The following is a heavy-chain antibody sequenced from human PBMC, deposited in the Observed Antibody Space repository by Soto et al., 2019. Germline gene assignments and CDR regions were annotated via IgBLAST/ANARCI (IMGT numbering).Heavy chain of an antibody. V-gene: IGHV1-8*01. CDR3: ARVFGSIDY. J-gene: IGHJ4*02. CDR1: GYTFTSYD. D-gene: IGHD2-21*01. CDR2: MNPNSGYT. Sequence: QVQLVQSGAEVKKPGASVKVSCKASGYTFTSYDINWVRQATGQGLEWMGWMNPNSGYTGHAQKFQGRVTMTRDTTTSTPYMELSRLRSEDTAVYYCARVFGSIDYWGQGTLVTVSS.